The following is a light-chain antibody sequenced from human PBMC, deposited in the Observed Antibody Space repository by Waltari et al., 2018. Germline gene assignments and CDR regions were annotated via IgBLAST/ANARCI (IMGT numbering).Light chain of an antibody. CDR1: SSDVGGYNS. CDR2: DVS. CDR3: SSYTSSSRDV. J-gene: IGLJ6*01. V-gene: IGLV2-14*03. Sequence: QSALTQPGSVSGSPGPSITIPCPGTSSDVGGYNSVSWYQQHPGKAPKLMIYDVSNRPSGVSNRFSGSKSGNTASLTISGLQAEDEADYYCSSYTSSSRDVFGSGTKVTVL.